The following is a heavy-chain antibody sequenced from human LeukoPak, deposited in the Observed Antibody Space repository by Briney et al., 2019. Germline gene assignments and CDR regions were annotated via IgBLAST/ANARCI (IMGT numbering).Heavy chain of an antibody. CDR2: ISSSSSYI. CDR1: GFTFSSYS. Sequence: PGGSLRLSCAASGFTFSSYSMNWVRQAPGKGLEWVSSISSSSSYIYYAGSVKGRFTISRDNAKNSLYLQMNSLRAEDTAVYYCAGGQASDFDYWGQGTLVTVSS. V-gene: IGHV3-21*01. CDR3: AGGQASDFDY. J-gene: IGHJ4*02.